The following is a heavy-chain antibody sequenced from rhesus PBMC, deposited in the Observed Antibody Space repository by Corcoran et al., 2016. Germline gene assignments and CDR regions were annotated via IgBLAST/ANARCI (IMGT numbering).Heavy chain of an antibody. V-gene: IGHV4S11*01. CDR2: IFGNNAIT. CDR1: CAYY. D-gene: IGHD1-44*02. CDR3: ARGRTAGASLFDV. Sequence: QVQLQESGPGLVKPSETLSLPCAVSCAYYLSWLRQPPGMGLEWIGYIFGNNAITFYNASLKSRVTLSLDASKNQVSLELRATTAPDTAIYYCARGRTAGASLFDVWGPGVLVTVSS. J-gene: IGHJ5-1*01.